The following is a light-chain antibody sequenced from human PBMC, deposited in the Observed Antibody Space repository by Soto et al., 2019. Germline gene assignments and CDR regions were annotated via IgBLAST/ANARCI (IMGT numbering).Light chain of an antibody. Sequence: QSVLTQPPSASGTPRQRVTISCSGSNSNIGRNTVNWYQQVPGTAPKVLIYNNNQRPSGVPDRFSGSKSGTAASLAISGLRSEDEADYYCAVWDDSLHGVFGGGTKLTVL. CDR3: AVWDDSLHGV. CDR2: NNN. CDR1: NSNIGRNT. V-gene: IGLV1-44*01. J-gene: IGLJ3*02.